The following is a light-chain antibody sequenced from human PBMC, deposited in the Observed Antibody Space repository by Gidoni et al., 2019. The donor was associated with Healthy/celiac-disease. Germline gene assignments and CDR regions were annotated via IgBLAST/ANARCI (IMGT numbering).Light chain of an antibody. CDR3: QQLNSYPHT. CDR1: QGISNY. V-gene: IGKV1-9*01. Sequence: IQSTQSPSSLYATVGDRVTIPCRASQGISNYVAWYQQKPGKAPKLLIYAASSLQSGVPSQFRGSGSGTYFTLTISRLQPEDFATYCCQQLNSYPHTFGGGTKVEIK. CDR2: AAS. J-gene: IGKJ4*01.